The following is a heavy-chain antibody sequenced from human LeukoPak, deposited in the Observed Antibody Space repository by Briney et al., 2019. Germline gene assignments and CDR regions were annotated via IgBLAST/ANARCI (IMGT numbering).Heavy chain of an antibody. CDR1: GYTFTSYY. Sequence: ASVKVSCKASGYTFTSYYMHWVRQAPGQGLEWMGWINPNSGGTNYAQKFQGRVTMTRDTSISTAYMELSRLRSDDTAVYYCARDNGDYAVYYFDYWGQGTLVTVSS. V-gene: IGHV1-2*02. CDR2: INPNSGGT. J-gene: IGHJ4*02. D-gene: IGHD4-17*01. CDR3: ARDNGDYAVYYFDY.